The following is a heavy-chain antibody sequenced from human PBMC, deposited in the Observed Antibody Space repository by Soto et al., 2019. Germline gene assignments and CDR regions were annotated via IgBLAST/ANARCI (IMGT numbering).Heavy chain of an antibody. CDR3: ARGHLLEVSAARPYYYYGMDV. CDR2: INPNSGGT. Sequence: ASVKVSCKASGYTFTGYYMHWVLQAPGQGLEWMGWINPNSGGTNYAQKFQGRVTMTRDTSISTAYMELSRLRSDDTAVYYCARGHLLEVSAARPYYYYGMDVWGQGTTVTVSS. J-gene: IGHJ6*02. CDR1: GYTFTGYY. V-gene: IGHV1-2*02. D-gene: IGHD6-6*01.